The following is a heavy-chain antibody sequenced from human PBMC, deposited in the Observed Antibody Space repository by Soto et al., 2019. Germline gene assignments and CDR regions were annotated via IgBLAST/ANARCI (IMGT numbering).Heavy chain of an antibody. CDR2: FDPEDGET. V-gene: IGHV1-24*01. CDR1: GYTLTELS. Sequence: ASVKVSCKVSGYTLTELSMHWVRQAPGKGLEWMGGFDPEDGETIYAQKFQGRVTMTEDTSTDTAYMELSSLRSEDTAVYYCATTTSGRYSSPLFDYWGQGSLVTVSS. D-gene: IGHD1-26*01. J-gene: IGHJ4*02. CDR3: ATTTSGRYSSPLFDY.